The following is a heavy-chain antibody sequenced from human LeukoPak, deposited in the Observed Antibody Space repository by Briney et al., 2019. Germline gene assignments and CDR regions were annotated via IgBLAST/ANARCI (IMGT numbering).Heavy chain of an antibody. CDR1: GFTFSNYA. J-gene: IGHJ4*02. V-gene: IGHV3-23*01. CDR3: AKDNTITFGGVIVSLDY. CDR2: ISGSGDYT. Sequence: PGGSLRLSCAASGFTFSNYAMSWVRQAPGKGLEWVSAISGSGDYTYYADSVKGRFTISRDTSKSTLFLQMNSLRAEDTAVYYCAKDNTITFGGVIVSLDYWGQGTLVTVSS. D-gene: IGHD3-16*02.